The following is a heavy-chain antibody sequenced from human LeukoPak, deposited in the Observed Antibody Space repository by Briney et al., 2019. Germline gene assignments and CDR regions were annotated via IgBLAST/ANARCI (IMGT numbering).Heavy chain of an antibody. V-gene: IGHV3-23*01. D-gene: IGHD2-2*01. CDR1: GFTFSSYA. J-gene: IGHJ4*02. Sequence: GGSLRLSCAASGFTFSSYAMSWVRQAPGKGLEWVSAISGSGGSTYYADSVKGRFTISRDNSQNTLYLQMSSLRAEDTAVYYCAKATYQLLCFGYWGQGTLVSVSS. CDR2: ISGSGGST. CDR3: AKATYQLLCFGY.